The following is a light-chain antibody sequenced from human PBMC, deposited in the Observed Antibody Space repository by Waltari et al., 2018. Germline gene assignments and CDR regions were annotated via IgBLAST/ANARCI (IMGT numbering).Light chain of an antibody. CDR2: WAS. J-gene: IGKJ4*01. V-gene: IGKV4-1*01. CDR1: QSVLYSSNNKNY. Sequence: DIVMTQSPDSLAVSLGERATINCKSSQSVLYSSNNKNYLAWYQQKPGQPPKLLIYWASNRESGVPGRFSGSGSGTEFTLTISSLQAEDVAVYYCQQYYETPLTFGGGTKVEIK. CDR3: QQYYETPLT.